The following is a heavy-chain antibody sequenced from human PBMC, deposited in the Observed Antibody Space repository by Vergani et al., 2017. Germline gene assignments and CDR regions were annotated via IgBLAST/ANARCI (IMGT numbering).Heavy chain of an antibody. Sequence: EVQLVESGGGLIQPGGSLRPSCAASGFTVSSNYMSWVRQAPGKGLEWVSVIYSGGSTYYADSVKGRFTISRDNSKNTLYLQMNSLRAEDTAVYYCARGPTGELDAFDIWGQGTMVTVSS. CDR1: GFTVSSNY. V-gene: IGHV3-53*01. CDR2: IYSGGST. CDR3: ARGPTGELDAFDI. D-gene: IGHD7-27*01. J-gene: IGHJ3*02.